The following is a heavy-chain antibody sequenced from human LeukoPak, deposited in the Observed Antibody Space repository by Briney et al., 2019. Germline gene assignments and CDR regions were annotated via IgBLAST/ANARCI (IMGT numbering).Heavy chain of an antibody. CDR3: PFAFDY. CDR1: GFTVSSNY. CDR2: IYSGGST. J-gene: IGHJ4*02. Sequence: GGSLRLSCAASGFTVSSNYISWVRQAPGKGLEWVSIIYSGGSTYYADSVKGRFTISRDNSKNTLYLQMNSLRAEDTAVYYYPFAFDYWGQGTLVTVSS. V-gene: IGHV3-53*01.